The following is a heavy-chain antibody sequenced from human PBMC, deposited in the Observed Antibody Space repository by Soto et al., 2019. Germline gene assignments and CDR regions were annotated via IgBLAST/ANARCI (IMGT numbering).Heavy chain of an antibody. V-gene: IGHV3-21*01. CDR1: GFTFSRYS. CDR2: ISRSSSYI. CDR3: ARDQQLEWLLYGDKRYYFDY. D-gene: IGHD3-3*01. J-gene: IGHJ4*02. Sequence: ESGGGLVKPGGSLRLSCAASGFTFSRYSMNWVRQAPGKGLEWVSSISRSSSYIYYADSVKGRFTISRDNAKNSLYLQMNSLRAEDTAVYYCARDQQLEWLLYGDKRYYFDYWGQGTLVTVSS.